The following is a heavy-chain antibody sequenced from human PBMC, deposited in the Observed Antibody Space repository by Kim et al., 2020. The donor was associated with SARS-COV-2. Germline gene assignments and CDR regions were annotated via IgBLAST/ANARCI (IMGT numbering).Heavy chain of an antibody. J-gene: IGHJ4*02. V-gene: IGHV4-34*01. Sequence: SETLSLTCAVYGGSFSGYYWSWIRQPPGKGLEWIGEINHSGSTNYNPSLKSRVTISVDTSKNQFSLKLSSVTAADTAVYYCGRVRFRYYFDYWAQGTLV. D-gene: IGHD3-3*01. CDR2: INHSGST. CDR3: GRVRFRYYFDY. CDR1: GGSFSGYY.